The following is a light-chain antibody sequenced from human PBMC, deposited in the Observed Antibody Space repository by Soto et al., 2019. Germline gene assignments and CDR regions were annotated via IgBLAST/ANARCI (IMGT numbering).Light chain of an antibody. Sequence: QTVVTQEPSLTVSPGGTVTLTCASYTGTVTTGHFPYWFQQKPGQAPRTLIYDTTNRHSWTPVRFSGSLLGGKAALTLSGAQPDDVAEYFCLLYYSGFGLVFGGGATVTVL. CDR1: TGTVTTGHF. CDR3: LLYYSGFGLV. CDR2: DTT. V-gene: IGLV7-46*01. J-gene: IGLJ2*01.